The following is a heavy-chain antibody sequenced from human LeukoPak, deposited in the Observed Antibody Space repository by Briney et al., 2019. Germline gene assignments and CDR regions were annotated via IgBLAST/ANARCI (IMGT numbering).Heavy chain of an antibody. D-gene: IGHD2-15*01. CDR3: ARAGFCTGSSCYGNFDY. V-gene: IGHV3-21*01. CDR2: ISSSSTYK. J-gene: IGHJ4*02. Sequence: GGSLRLSCAVSEFPFTRAWMTWVRQAPGKGLEWVSSISSSSTYKFNADSVKGRFTISRDNAKNSLYLEMNSLRAEDTAVYYCARAGFCTGSSCYGNFDYWGQGTLVTVSS. CDR1: EFPFTRAW.